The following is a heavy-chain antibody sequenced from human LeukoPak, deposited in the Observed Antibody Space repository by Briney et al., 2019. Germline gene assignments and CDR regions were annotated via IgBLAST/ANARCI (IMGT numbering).Heavy chain of an antibody. CDR3: ARDYSYGATRGYYYYYYGMDV. Sequence: GGSLRLSCAASGFTFSDYYMSWIRQAPGKGLEWVSYISSSGSTIYYADSVKGRFTISRDNAKNSLYLQMNSLRAEDTAVYYCARDYSYGATRGYYYYYYGMDVWGQGTTVTVSS. CDR2: ISSSGSTI. V-gene: IGHV3-11*01. D-gene: IGHD5-18*01. J-gene: IGHJ6*02. CDR1: GFTFSDYY.